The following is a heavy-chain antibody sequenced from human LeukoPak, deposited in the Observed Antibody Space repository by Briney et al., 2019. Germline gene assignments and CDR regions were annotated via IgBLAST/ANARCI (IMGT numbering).Heavy chain of an antibody. CDR2: IKQDGSKK. Sequence: PGGSLRLSCAASGFTLSSYTVNWVRQAPGKGLEWVANIKQDGSKKSYVDSVKGRFTISRDNAKNSLYLQMNSLRAEDTAIYYCTRVGYIDEGIDYWGQGTLVTVSS. D-gene: IGHD5-24*01. J-gene: IGHJ4*02. CDR3: TRVGYIDEGIDY. V-gene: IGHV3-7*04. CDR1: GFTLSSYT.